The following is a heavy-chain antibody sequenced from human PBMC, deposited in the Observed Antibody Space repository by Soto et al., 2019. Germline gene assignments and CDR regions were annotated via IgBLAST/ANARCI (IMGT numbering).Heavy chain of an antibody. CDR1: GYTFTSYG. Sequence: ASVKVSCKASGYTFTSYGISWVRPAPGQGLEWMGWISAYNGNTNYAQKLQGRLTMTTDTSTSTAYMELRSLRSDDTAVYYCAREGRGYSYGPRVYYYYGMDVWGQGTTVTVSS. V-gene: IGHV1-18*04. D-gene: IGHD5-18*01. CDR3: AREGRGYSYGPRVYYYYGMDV. CDR2: ISAYNGNT. J-gene: IGHJ6*02.